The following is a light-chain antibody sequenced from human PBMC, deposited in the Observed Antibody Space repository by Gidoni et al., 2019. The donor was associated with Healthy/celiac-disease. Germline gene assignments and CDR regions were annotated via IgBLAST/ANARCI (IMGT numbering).Light chain of an antibody. CDR1: QSVRSY. CDR2: EAS. Sequence: EIVLTQSPATLCLSPWERATLSCRASQSVRSYVAWYQPKPGQAPRLLIYEASKRATGIPARFSGSGSGTDFTLTISSLGPEEFAVYYGQQRSNWAPVTFGPGAKVDIK. V-gene: IGKV3-11*01. J-gene: IGKJ3*01. CDR3: QQRSNWAPVT.